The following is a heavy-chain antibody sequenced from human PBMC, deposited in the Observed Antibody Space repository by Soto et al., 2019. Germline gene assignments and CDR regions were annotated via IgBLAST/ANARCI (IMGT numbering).Heavy chain of an antibody. D-gene: IGHD2-2*01. CDR3: ARGTSVVVL. CDR1: VYPIISNV. V-gene: IGHV1-8*01. Sequence: VKVSCKDSVYPIISNVINWVRQAIGQGHEWMGWMNPQSGNTGYAQKFQGRVTMTRNISISTGYMELRGLTYEDTAVYDCARGTSVVVLRGQGTLVAVSS. J-gene: IGHJ4*03. CDR2: MNPQSGNT.